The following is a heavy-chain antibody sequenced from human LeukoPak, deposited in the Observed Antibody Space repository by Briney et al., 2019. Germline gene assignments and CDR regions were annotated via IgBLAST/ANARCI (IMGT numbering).Heavy chain of an antibody. CDR1: GGSFSGYY. CDR3: ARRVLSSYYFDY. J-gene: IGHJ4*02. V-gene: IGHV4-59*08. Sequence: SETLSLTCAVYGGSFSGYYWSWIRQPPGKGLEWIGYIYHIGSTNYNPSLKSRVTMSVDTSKDQFSLKLSSVTAADTAVYYCARRVLSSYYFDYWGQGTLVTVSS. D-gene: IGHD2-2*01. CDR2: IYHIGST.